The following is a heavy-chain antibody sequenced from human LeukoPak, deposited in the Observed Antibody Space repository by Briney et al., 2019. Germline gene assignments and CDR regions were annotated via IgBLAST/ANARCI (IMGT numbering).Heavy chain of an antibody. V-gene: IGHV1-8*01. J-gene: IGHJ6*02. D-gene: IGHD7-27*01. CDR1: GYTFTSYD. CDR2: MNPNSGNT. Sequence: ASVKVSCKASGYTFTSYDINWVRQATGQGLEWMGWMNPNSGNTGYAQKFQGRVTMTRNTSISTAYMELSSLRSEDTAVYYCARSPGALNWGYYYYGMDVWGQGTTVTVSS. CDR3: ARSPGALNWGYYYYGMDV.